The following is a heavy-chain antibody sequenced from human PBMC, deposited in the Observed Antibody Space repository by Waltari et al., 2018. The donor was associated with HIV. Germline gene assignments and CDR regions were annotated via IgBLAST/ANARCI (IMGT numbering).Heavy chain of an antibody. CDR2: IGSLKNFI. CDR3: ARGPTSGWSWFDP. J-gene: IGHJ5*02. D-gene: IGHD6-19*01. Sequence: EVIMVESGGGLVRPGGFVRLSCAAYGLRSPANNMNWVRHGPGEGLEWVASIGSLKNFIQYADSVKGRFTVSRDNAKNSLYLQMNSLTAEDTAVYYCARGPTSGWSWFDPWGQGTLVTVSS. V-gene: IGHV3-21*01. CDR1: GLRSPANN.